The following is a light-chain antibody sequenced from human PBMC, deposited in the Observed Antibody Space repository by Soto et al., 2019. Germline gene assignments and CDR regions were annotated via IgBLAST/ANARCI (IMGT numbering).Light chain of an antibody. CDR3: QQYHTSAWT. CDR2: GAS. J-gene: IGKJ1*01. CDR1: QRVDGSH. V-gene: IGKV3-20*01. Sequence: EIGLTQPPGTLSLSHGERATLSCRAGQRVDGSHLAWYQLRPGQAPRLLIYGASSRATGIPDRFSGSGSGTDFTLTITRLEPEDFAVYYCQQYHTSAWTFGQGTKVDIK.